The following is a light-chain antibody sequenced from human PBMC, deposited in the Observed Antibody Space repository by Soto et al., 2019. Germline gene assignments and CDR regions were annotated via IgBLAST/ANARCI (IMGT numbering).Light chain of an antibody. Sequence: EIELTQSAGTLSLSPGERATVSCRASQSVSSSYLAWYQQKPGQAPRLLIYGASSRATGIPARFSGSGSGTEFTLAISRLEPEDFAVYYCQQFGSSPRTFGQGTKVDIK. CDR2: GAS. CDR3: QQFGSSPRT. J-gene: IGKJ1*01. CDR1: QSVSSSY. V-gene: IGKV3-20*01.